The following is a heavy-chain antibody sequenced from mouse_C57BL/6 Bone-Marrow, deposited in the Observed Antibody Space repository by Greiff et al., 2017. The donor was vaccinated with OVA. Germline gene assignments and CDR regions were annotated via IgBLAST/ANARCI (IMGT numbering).Heavy chain of an antibody. J-gene: IGHJ1*03. Sequence: EVMLVESGGGLVKPGGSLKLSCAASGFTFSDYGMHWVRQAPEKGLEWVAYISSGSSTIYYADTVKGRFTISRDNAKNTLFLQMTSLRSEDTAMYYCARPGTWYFDVWGTGTTVTVSS. CDR1: GFTFSDYG. CDR2: ISSGSSTI. V-gene: IGHV5-17*01. CDR3: ARPGTWYFDV. D-gene: IGHD4-1*01.